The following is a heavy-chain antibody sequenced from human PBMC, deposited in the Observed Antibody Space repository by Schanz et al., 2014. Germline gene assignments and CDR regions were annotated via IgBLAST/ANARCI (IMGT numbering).Heavy chain of an antibody. J-gene: IGHJ4*02. CDR3: ARKVVATIGGYYDN. CDR2: ITGASDHI. Sequence: EVHLLESGGGLVPPGGSLRLSCAASGFIFGSSVMAWVRQAPGKGLEWVSGITGASDHIDYAESVKGRFTISRDNAENTLFLQMNSLRAEDTAVYYCARKVVATIGGYYDNWGQGALVTVSS. CDR1: GFIFGSSV. V-gene: IGHV3-23*01. D-gene: IGHD5-12*01.